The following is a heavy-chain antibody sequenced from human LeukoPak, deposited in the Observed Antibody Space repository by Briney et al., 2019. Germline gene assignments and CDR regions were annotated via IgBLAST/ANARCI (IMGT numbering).Heavy chain of an antibody. D-gene: IGHD4-17*01. CDR3: ARTQRNDYGDSDAFDI. J-gene: IGHJ3*02. CDR2: IYYSGST. Sequence: SETLSLTCTVSGGSISSYYWSWIRQPPGKGLKWIGYIYYSGSTNYNPSLKSRVTISVDTSKNQFSLKLSSVTAADTAVYYCARTQRNDYGDSDAFDIWGQGTMVTVSS. CDR1: GGSISSYY. V-gene: IGHV4-59*01.